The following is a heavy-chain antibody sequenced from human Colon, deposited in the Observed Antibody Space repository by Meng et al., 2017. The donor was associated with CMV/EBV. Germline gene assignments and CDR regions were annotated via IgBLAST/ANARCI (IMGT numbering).Heavy chain of an antibody. CDR2: MNPNSGNT. V-gene: IGHV1-8*01. D-gene: IGHD5-18*01. CDR1: GYTFTSYD. CDR3: ARGTELQLWLLSSLCGMDV. J-gene: IGHJ6*02. Sequence: ASVKVSCKASGYTFTSYDINWVRQATGQGLEWMGWMNPNSGNTGYAQKFQGRVTMTRNTSISTAYMELSSLRSEDTAVYYCARGTELQLWLLSSLCGMDVWGQGTTVTVSS.